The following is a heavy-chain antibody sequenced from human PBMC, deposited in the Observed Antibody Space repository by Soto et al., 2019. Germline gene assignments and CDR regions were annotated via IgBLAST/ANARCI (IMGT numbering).Heavy chain of an antibody. CDR1: GFTFSSYA. CDR2: ISGSVGST. V-gene: IGHV3-23*01. CDR3: AKDLLIVVVISLTFDY. D-gene: IGHD3-22*01. Sequence: EVQLLESGGGLVQPGGSLRLSCAASGFTFSSYAMSWVRQAPGKGLEWVSAISGSVGSTYYADSVKGRFTISRDNSKNTLYLQMNSLRAEDTAVYYCAKDLLIVVVISLTFDYWGQGTLVTVSS. J-gene: IGHJ4*02.